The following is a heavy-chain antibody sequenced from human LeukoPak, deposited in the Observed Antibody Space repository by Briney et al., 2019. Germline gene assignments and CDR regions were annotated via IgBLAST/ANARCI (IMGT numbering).Heavy chain of an antibody. CDR1: EFTFDNYA. V-gene: IGHV3-21*01. J-gene: IGHJ5*02. Sequence: PGGSLRLSCAASEFTFDNYAMSWVRQAPGKGLEWASSISSSSSYIYYADSVKGRFTISRDNAKNSLYLQMNSLRAEDTAVYYCARDYYDSSGYYSPWGQGTLVTVSS. CDR3: ARDYYDSSGYYSP. D-gene: IGHD3-22*01. CDR2: ISSSSSYI.